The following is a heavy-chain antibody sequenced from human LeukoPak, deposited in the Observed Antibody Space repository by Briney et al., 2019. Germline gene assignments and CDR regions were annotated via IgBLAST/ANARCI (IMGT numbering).Heavy chain of an antibody. CDR2: ISSGSSCI. CDR1: GFTFGNYD. J-gene: IGHJ4*02. D-gene: IGHD3-3*01. Sequence: PGGSLRLACAASGFTFGNYDMNWVRQAPGKGLEWVSSISSGSSCIYYADSVKGRFTISRDNAKNSLYLQMNSLRAEDTAVSWCASDYIAYDPLDYWGQGTLVTVSS. CDR3: ASDYIAYDPLDY. V-gene: IGHV3-21*01.